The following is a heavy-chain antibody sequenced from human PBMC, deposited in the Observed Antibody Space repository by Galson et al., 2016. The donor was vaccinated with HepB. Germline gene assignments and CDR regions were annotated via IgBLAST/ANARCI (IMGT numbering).Heavy chain of an antibody. CDR1: GFTFRSYW. CDR3: ARRNLLDY. V-gene: IGHV3-7*03. J-gene: IGHJ4*02. D-gene: IGHD1-14*01. CDR2: IKLDGSDK. Sequence: SLRLSCAASGFTFRSYWMSWVRQAPGKGLEWVANIKLDGSDKFYVDSVKGRFTISRDKVKNSVYLQMKSLRAEDTAVYYCARRNLLDYWGQGTLVAISS.